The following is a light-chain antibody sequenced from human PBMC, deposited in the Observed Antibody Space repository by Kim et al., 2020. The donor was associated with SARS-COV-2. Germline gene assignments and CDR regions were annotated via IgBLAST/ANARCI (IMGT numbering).Light chain of an antibody. Sequence: GERGTRASRDSKSVGSSSLEWDQQKPGQAPRLLIYGVSIRATGIPDRFSGSGSGTDFTLTVSRLEPEDFAVYYCQQYNTSPWTFGQGTKVDIK. V-gene: IGKV3-20*01. CDR3: QQYNTSPWT. CDR2: GVS. J-gene: IGKJ1*01. CDR1: KSVGSSS.